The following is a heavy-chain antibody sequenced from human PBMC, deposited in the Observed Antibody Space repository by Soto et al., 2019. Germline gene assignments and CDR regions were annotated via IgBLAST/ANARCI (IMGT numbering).Heavy chain of an antibody. J-gene: IGHJ3*02. Sequence: EVHLVESGGGLAQPGGSLRLSCAASGFSFSNHWIHWVRQAPGQGLESITRISPDGSITDYAGSVRGRFTISRDNAKDTLYLQMSSLRVEDTAVYYCERPRSKSSSGFDIWGQGTTVTVSS. CDR2: ISPDGSIT. CDR1: GFSFSNHW. CDR3: ERPRSKSSSGFDI. D-gene: IGHD6-6*01. V-gene: IGHV3-74*01.